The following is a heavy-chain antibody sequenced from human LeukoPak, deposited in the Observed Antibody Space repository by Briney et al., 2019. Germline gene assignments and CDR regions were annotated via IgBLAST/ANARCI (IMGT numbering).Heavy chain of an antibody. CDR2: IIPIFGTA. CDR3: ARDPDYYDISARFDP. Sequence: GASVKVSCKASGYTFTSYGISWVRQAPGQGLEWMGRIIPIFGTANYAQKFQGRVTITTDESTSTAYMELSSLRSEDTAVYYCARDPDYYDISARFDPWGQGTLVTVST. V-gene: IGHV1-69*05. D-gene: IGHD3-22*01. J-gene: IGHJ5*02. CDR1: GYTFTSYG.